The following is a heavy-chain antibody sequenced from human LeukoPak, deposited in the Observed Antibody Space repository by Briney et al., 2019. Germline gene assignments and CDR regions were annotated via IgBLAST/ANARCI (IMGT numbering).Heavy chain of an antibody. J-gene: IGHJ6*02. CDR2: ISSSSSYI. D-gene: IGHD6-13*01. CDR1: GFTFSSYS. V-gene: IGHV3-21*01. CDR3: AREPKGMYSSSWYPWVPYYGMDV. Sequence: GGSLRLSCAASGFTFSSYSMNWVRQAPGKGLEWVSSISSSSSYIYYADSVKGRFTISRDNAKNSLYLQMNSLRAEDTAVYYCAREPKGMYSSSWYPWVPYYGMDVWGQGTTVTVSS.